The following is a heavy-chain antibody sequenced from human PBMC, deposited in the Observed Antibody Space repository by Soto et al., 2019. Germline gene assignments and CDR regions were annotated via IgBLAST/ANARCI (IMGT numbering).Heavy chain of an antibody. CDR2: ISGSGGST. V-gene: IGHV3-23*01. CDR3: AKDWPGSIAQKDAFDI. J-gene: IGHJ3*02. Sequence: GGSLILSCAASGFTFSSYAMSWVRQAPGKGLEWVSAISGSGGSTYYADSVKGRFTISRDNSKNTLYLQMNSLRAEDTAVYYCAKDWPGSIAQKDAFDIWGQGTMVTVSS. D-gene: IGHD6-6*01. CDR1: GFTFSSYA.